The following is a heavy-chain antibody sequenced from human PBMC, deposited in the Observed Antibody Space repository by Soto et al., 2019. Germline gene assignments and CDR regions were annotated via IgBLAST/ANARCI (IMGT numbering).Heavy chain of an antibody. CDR2: IYYSGST. CDR1: GGSISSGDYY. V-gene: IGHV4-30-4*01. J-gene: IGHJ4*02. D-gene: IGHD3-22*01. CDR3: AIAYYYDSSGYYPLVNFDY. Sequence: PSETLSLTCTVSGGSISSGDYYWSWIRQPPGKGLEWIGYIYYSGSTYYNPSLKSRVTISVDTSKNQFSLKLSSVTAADTAVYYCAIAYYYDSSGYYPLVNFDYWGQGTLVTVSS.